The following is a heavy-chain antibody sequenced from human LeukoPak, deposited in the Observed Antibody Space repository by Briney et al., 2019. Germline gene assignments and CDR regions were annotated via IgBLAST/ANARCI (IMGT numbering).Heavy chain of an antibody. CDR1: GGSISSGGYS. D-gene: IGHD5-24*01. V-gene: IGHV4-30-2*01. CDR2: IYHSGST. CDR3: ARESRDGYTYNWFDP. J-gene: IGHJ5*02. Sequence: SETLSLTCAVSGGSISSGGYSWSWIRQPPGKGLEWIGYIYHSGSTYYNPSLKSRVTISVDTSKSQFSLKLSSVTAADTAVYYCARESRDGYTYNWFDPWGQGTLVTVSS.